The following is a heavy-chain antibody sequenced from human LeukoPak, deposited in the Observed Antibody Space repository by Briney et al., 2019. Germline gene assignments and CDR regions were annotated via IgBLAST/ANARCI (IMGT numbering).Heavy chain of an antibody. CDR2: INPNSGGT. D-gene: IGHD3-10*01. CDR1: GYTFTGYY. J-gene: IGHJ4*02. V-gene: IGHV1-2*06. Sequence: ASVKVSCKASGYTFTGYYMHWVRQAPGQGLEWMGRINPNSGGTNYAQKFQGRVTMTRDTSISTAYMELSSLRSEDTAVYYCARDNYYGAGSYDYWGQGTLVTVSS. CDR3: ARDNYYGAGSYDY.